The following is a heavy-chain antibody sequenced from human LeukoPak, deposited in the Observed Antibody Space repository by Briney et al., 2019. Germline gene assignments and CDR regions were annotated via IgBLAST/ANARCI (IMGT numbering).Heavy chain of an antibody. V-gene: IGHV1-3*03. CDR1: GYTFTSYP. D-gene: IGHD6-19*01. CDR3: ARAELSRAGSGGYGEIDY. J-gene: IGHJ4*02. Sequence: ASVKVSCKASGYTFTSYPMHWVRQAPGQRLEWMGWINPGNGNTKYSQEFQGRVTITRDTSASTVHMDVSSLRFDDLAVYYFARAELSRAGSGGYGEIDYSGQGTLVTVSS. CDR2: INPGNGNT.